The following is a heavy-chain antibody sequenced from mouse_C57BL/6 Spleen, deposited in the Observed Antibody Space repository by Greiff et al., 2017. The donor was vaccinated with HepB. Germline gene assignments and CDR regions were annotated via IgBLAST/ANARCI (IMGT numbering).Heavy chain of an antibody. CDR1: GFTFSSYA. Sequence: EVMLVESGGGLVKPGGSLKLSCAASGFTFSSYAMSWVRQTPEKRLKWVATISDGGSYTYYPDNVKGRFTISRDNAKNNLYLQMSHLKSEDTAMYYCARATAQAQGFAYWGQGTLVTVSA. CDR3: ARATAQAQGFAY. J-gene: IGHJ3*01. V-gene: IGHV5-4*03. D-gene: IGHD3-2*02. CDR2: ISDGGSYT.